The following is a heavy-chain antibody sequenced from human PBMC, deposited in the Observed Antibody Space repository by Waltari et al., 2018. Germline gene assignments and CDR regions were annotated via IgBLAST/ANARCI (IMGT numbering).Heavy chain of an antibody. D-gene: IGHD3-10*01. V-gene: IGHV1-69-2*01. Sequence: EVPLLQSGTELQTPGSTVKISCQVSGYRFTDYYIHWVQQAPGKGPQLMGLVAHEDGETIYAERFQGRVTITADTSTETAFMELSSLTSDDTAVYYCVTALGDRSSASRPFDVWGLGTLITVSS. CDR3: VTALGDRSSASRPFDV. CDR1: GYRFTDYY. J-gene: IGHJ3*01. CDR2: VAHEDGET.